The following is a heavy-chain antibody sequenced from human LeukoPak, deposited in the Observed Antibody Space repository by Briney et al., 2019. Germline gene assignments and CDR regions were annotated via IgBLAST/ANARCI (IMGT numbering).Heavy chain of an antibody. J-gene: IGHJ4*02. Sequence: GRSLRLPCAASGFTFSSYAMHWVRQAPGKGLEWVAVISYDGSNKYYADSVKGRFTISRDNSKNTLYLQMNSLRAEDTAVYSCARDQASRGYSGYGQYWGQGTLVTVSP. V-gene: IGHV3-30*04. CDR1: GFTFSSYA. CDR2: ISYDGSNK. CDR3: ARDQASRGYSGYGQY. D-gene: IGHD5-12*01.